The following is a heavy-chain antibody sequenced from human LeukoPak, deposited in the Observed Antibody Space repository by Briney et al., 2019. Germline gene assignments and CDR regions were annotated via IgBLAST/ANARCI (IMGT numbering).Heavy chain of an antibody. J-gene: IGHJ4*02. Sequence: PGGSLRLSCAASGFTFSYYWMSWVRQAPGKGLEWVANIKQDGSEKYFVDSVKGRFTISRDNAKNSLYLQMNSLRAEDTAVYYCAKAYYYGSGTSYFDNWGQGTLVTVSS. CDR2: IKQDGSEK. D-gene: IGHD3-10*01. CDR3: AKAYYYGSGTSYFDN. CDR1: GFTFSYYW. V-gene: IGHV3-7*01.